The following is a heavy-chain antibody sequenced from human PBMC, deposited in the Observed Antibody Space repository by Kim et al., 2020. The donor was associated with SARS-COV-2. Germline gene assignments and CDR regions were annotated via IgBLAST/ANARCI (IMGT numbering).Heavy chain of an antibody. V-gene: IGHV4-39*01. J-gene: IGHJ4*02. CDR2: IYYSGST. CDR1: GGSISSSSYY. D-gene: IGHD1-26*01. CDR3: ARHFRRATPFDY. Sequence: SETLSLTCTVSGGSISSSSYYWGWIRQPPGKGLEWIGSIYYSGSTYYNPSLKSRVTISVDTSKNQFSLKLSPVTAADTAVYYCARHFRRATPFDYWGQGTLVTVSS.